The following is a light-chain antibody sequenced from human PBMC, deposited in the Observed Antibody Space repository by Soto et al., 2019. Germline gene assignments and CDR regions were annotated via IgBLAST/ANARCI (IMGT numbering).Light chain of an antibody. CDR3: GSYATGGAYV. CDR1: SSDVGGYNA. CDR2: DVT. V-gene: IGLV2-14*01. Sequence: QSALTQPASVSGSPGQSITISCTGTSSDVGGYNAVSWYQQHPGKAPKLMIYDVTNRPSGASNRFSGSKSGNTASLTISGLQADDEDDYYCGSYATGGAYVFGTGTKLTVL. J-gene: IGLJ1*01.